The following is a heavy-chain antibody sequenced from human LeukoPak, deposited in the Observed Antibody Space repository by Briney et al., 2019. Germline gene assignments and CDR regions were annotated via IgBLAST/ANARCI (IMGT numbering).Heavy chain of an antibody. J-gene: IGHJ4*02. V-gene: IGHV4-34*01. D-gene: IGHD3-22*01. Sequence: PSETLSLTCAVYGGSFSGYYWSWIRQPPGKGLEWIGEINHSGSTNYNPSLKSRVTISVDTSKNQFSLKLSSVTAADTAVYYCASSRTYYYDSSGLDYWGRGTLVTVSS. CDR3: ASSRTYYYDSSGLDY. CDR1: GGSFSGYY. CDR2: INHSGST.